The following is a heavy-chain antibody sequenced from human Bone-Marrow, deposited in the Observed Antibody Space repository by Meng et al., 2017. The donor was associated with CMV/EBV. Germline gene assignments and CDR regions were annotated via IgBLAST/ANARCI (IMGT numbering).Heavy chain of an antibody. V-gene: IGHV1-69*05. Sequence: SVKVSCKASGGTFSSYAISWVRQAPGQGLEWMGGIIPIFGTANYAQKFQGRVTITTDESTSTAYMELSSLRSEDTAVYYCARSASGQQLVRGDFFDYWGQGTLVTVSS. CDR1: GGTFSSYA. J-gene: IGHJ4*02. CDR2: IIPIFGTA. CDR3: ARSASGQQLVRGDFFDY. D-gene: IGHD6-13*01.